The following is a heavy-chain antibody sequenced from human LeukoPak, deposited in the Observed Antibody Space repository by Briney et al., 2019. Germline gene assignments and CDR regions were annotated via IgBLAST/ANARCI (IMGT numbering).Heavy chain of an antibody. Sequence: GALVKVSCKAAGYTFTSYDINWGRQATGHGLEGMGWMNPNSGNTGYAQKSQGRVTMTRTSSISTAYMELSSLRSEDTAVYYCARGRDSSSWYLSALDYFDYWGQGTLVTVSS. CDR2: MNPNSGNT. V-gene: IGHV1-8*01. D-gene: IGHD6-13*01. CDR3: ARGRDSSSWYLSALDYFDY. CDR1: GYTFTSYD. J-gene: IGHJ4*02.